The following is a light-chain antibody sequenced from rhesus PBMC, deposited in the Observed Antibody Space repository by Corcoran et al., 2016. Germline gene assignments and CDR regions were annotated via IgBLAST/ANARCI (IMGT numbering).Light chain of an antibody. CDR2: AAS. V-gene: IGKV1-33*02. CDR3: QQHNSNPYS. Sequence: DIQMTQSPSSLSASVGDRVTITCQASQGISNWLAWYQQKPGKAPKLLTYAASSLQSGVPSRFSGSGAGTEFTITISSLQTENFATYYCQQHNSNPYSFGQGTKVEIK. CDR1: QGISNW. J-gene: IGKJ2*01.